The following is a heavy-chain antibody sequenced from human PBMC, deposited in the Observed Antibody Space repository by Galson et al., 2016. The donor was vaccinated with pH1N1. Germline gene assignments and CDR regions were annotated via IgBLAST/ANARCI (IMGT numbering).Heavy chain of an antibody. CDR1: W. Sequence: WMSWARQAPGKGLECVANIKEDGGEEHYVDSMKGRFTISRDNAKNSLYLQMNSLRTEDTAVYYCAKDGHLSSWGQGTLVTVSS. V-gene: IGHV3-7*01. J-gene: IGHJ4*02. CDR2: IKEDGGEE. CDR3: AKDGHLSS.